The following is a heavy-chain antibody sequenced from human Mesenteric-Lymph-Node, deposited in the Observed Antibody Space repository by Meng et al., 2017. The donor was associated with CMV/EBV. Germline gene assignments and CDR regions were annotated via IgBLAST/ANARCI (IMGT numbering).Heavy chain of an antibody. V-gene: IGHV1-18*04. Sequence: GISWVRQAPGEGLEWMGRISAYNGNTNYAQKLQGRVTMTTETSTSTDYMELRSLRSDDTDVYYCARDQDTARHYYGSSGYYLTTFVYWGQGTLVTVSS. J-gene: IGHJ4*02. D-gene: IGHD3-22*01. CDR3: ARDQDTARHYYGSSGYYLTTFVY. CDR2: ISAYNGNT. CDR1: G.